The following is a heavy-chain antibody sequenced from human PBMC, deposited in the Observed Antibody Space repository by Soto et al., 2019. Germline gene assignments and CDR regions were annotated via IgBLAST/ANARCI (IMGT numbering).Heavy chain of an antibody. Sequence: QITLKESGPTLVKPTQTLTLTCTFSGFSLSTSGVGVGWIRQPPGKALEWLALIYWDDDKRYSPSLKSRLTITKDTSKIKVVLTMTNMDPVDTATHYCAHNVHSSSLDYWGQGTLVTVSS. CDR3: AHNVHSSSLDY. J-gene: IGHJ4*02. D-gene: IGHD6-13*01. V-gene: IGHV2-5*02. CDR2: IYWDDDK. CDR1: GFSLSTSGVG.